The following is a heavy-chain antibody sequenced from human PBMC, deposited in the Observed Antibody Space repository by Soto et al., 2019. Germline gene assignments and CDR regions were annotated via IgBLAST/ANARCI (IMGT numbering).Heavy chain of an antibody. CDR1: GYTFTGYY. CDR3: ARAYYDFWGGYGNWFDP. J-gene: IGHJ5*02. Sequence: ASVKVSCKASGYTFTGYYMHWVRQAPGQGLEWMGWINPNSGGTNYAQKFQGWVTMTRDTSISTAYMELSRLRSDDTAVDYCARAYYDFWGGYGNWFDPWGQGTRVTFSS. V-gene: IGHV1-2*04. D-gene: IGHD3-3*01. CDR2: INPNSGGT.